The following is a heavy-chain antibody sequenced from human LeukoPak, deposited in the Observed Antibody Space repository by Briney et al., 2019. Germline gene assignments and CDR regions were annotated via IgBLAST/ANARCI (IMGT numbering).Heavy chain of an antibody. V-gene: IGHV3-23*01. CDR2: ISGSGGST. CDR1: GFTFSSYT. D-gene: IGHD3-22*01. J-gene: IGHJ4*02. Sequence: GGSLRLSCAASGFTFSSYTMTWVRQAPGKGLEWVSPISGSGGSTYYADSVRGRFTISRDNSKNTLYLQMNSLRAEDTAVYYCATSRTYDSSGPIDCWGQGTLVTVSS. CDR3: ATSRTYDSSGPIDC.